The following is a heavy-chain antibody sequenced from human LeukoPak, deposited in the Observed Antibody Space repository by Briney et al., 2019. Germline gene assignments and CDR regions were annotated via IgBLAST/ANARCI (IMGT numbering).Heavy chain of an antibody. CDR1: GFSFNNYA. CDR2: IIGSSGTT. D-gene: IGHD5-12*01. V-gene: IGHV3-23*01. Sequence: GGSLRLSCVASGFSFNNYAMNWVRQAPRKGLEWVSLIIGSSGTTFYADSVKGRFTISRDKSKSTLYLQMNSLRAEDTAVYYCAKGAYDYIEIAYLDYWGQGSLVTVSS. J-gene: IGHJ4*02. CDR3: AKGAYDYIEIAYLDY.